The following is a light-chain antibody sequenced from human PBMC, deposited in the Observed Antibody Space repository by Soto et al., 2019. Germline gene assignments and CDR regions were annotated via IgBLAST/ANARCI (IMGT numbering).Light chain of an antibody. CDR2: DVS. V-gene: IGLV2-14*01. CDR1: SSDVGGYKY. J-gene: IGLJ1*01. CDR3: SSYTSSSTYV. Sequence: QSVLTQPASVSGSPGQSITISCTGTSSDVGGYKYVSWYQQHPGKAPKLMIYDVSIRPSGVSNRLSGSKSGNTASLTISGLQAADEADYYCSSYTSSSTYVFGTGTKVTVL.